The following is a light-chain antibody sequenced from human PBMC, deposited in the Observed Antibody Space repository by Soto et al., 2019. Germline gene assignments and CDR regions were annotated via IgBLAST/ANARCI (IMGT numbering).Light chain of an antibody. V-gene: IGKV1-5*01. Sequence: DIQMTQSPSTLSASVGDRVTITCRASQRISNWLAWYQQKPGKAPKLLISGASSLESGVPSRFSGSGSGTEFTLTISSLQPDDFATYYCQKYDSYSYTFGQGTKLEIK. CDR3: QKYDSYSYT. CDR1: QRISNW. CDR2: GAS. J-gene: IGKJ2*01.